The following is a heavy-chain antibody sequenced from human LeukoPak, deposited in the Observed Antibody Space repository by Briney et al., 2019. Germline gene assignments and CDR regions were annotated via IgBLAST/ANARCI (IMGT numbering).Heavy chain of an antibody. CDR2: IKGDGSSI. CDR3: VRGTIAAAGIDY. D-gene: IGHD6-13*01. J-gene: IGHJ4*02. V-gene: IGHV3-74*01. CDR1: GFTFSRHW. Sequence: GGSLRLSCAASGFTFSRHWMHWVRQAPGKGLVWVSRIKGDGSSISYADSVKGRFTIFRDNAKNTLFLQMDSLRAEDTAVYYCVRGTIAAAGIDYWGQGTLVTVSS.